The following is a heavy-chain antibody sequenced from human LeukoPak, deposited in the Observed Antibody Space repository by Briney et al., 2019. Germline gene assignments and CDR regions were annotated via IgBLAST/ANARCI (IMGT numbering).Heavy chain of an antibody. D-gene: IGHD1-26*01. CDR2: ISSSGNSI. J-gene: IGHJ6*01. Sequence: PGGSLRLSCAASGLTFSDYYMTWIRQAPGRGLEWVSYISSSGNSIYYADSVKGRFTISRDNAKTSLYLQMNSLRAEDTAVYYCARAVGTFRQTRWDMDVWGQGTTVTVSS. CDR3: ARAVGTFRQTRWDMDV. CDR1: GLTFSDYY. V-gene: IGHV3-11*01.